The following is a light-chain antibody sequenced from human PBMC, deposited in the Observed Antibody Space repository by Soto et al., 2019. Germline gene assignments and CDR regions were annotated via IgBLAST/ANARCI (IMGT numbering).Light chain of an antibody. CDR1: SSNIGSNT. J-gene: IGLJ3*02. CDR2: SNN. CDR3: AAWDDSLNVWV. Sequence: QSVLTQPPSASGTPGQRVTISCSGSSSNIGSNTVIWYQQLPGTAPKLLIYSNNQRPSGVPDRFSGSKSGTSASLAISGLQSEDEADYYCAAWDDSLNVWVFGGGTKLTVL. V-gene: IGLV1-44*01.